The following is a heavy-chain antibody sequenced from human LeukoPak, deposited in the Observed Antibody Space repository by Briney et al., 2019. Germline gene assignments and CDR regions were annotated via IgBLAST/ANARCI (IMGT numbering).Heavy chain of an antibody. CDR1: GGSISSSNW. V-gene: IGHV4-4*02. CDR2: IYHSGST. J-gene: IGHJ3*02. CDR3: AGDPPPRSAFDI. Sequence: SETLSLTCAVSGGSISSSNWWSWVRQPPGKGLEWIGEIYHSGSTNYNPSLKSRVTISVDKSKNQFSLKLSSVTAADTAVYYCAGDPPPRSAFDIWGQGTMVTVSS.